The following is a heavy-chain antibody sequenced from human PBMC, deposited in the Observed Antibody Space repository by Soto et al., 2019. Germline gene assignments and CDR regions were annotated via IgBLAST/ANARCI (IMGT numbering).Heavy chain of an antibody. D-gene: IGHD4-17*01. Sequence: SETLSLTCAVYGGSFSGYYWSWIRQPPGKGLEWIGEINHSGSTNYNPSLKSRVTISVDTSKNQFSLKLSSVTAADTAVYYCARGPGSYGDYVRFFDYSGQGTLVTVSS. J-gene: IGHJ4*02. CDR3: ARGPGSYGDYVRFFDY. V-gene: IGHV4-34*01. CDR2: INHSGST. CDR1: GGSFSGYY.